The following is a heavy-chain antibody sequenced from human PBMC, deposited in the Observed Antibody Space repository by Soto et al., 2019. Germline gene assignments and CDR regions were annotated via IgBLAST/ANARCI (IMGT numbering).Heavy chain of an antibody. J-gene: IGHJ4*02. CDR1: GFTFSGSA. Sequence: EVQLVESGGGLVQPGGSLKLSCAVSGFTFSGSAMHWVRQASGKGLEWVGRIRSKSNSYATAYAASVKGRFTISRDDSKNTAYLQMNSLKTEDTAVYYCTRGDGDYGRDYWGQGTLVTVSS. V-gene: IGHV3-73*01. CDR2: IRSKSNSYAT. CDR3: TRGDGDYGRDY. D-gene: IGHD4-17*01.